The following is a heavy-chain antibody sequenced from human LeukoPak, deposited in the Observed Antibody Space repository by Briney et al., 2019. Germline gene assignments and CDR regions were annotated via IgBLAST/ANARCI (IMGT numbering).Heavy chain of an antibody. J-gene: IGHJ4*02. CDR3: AGYHCSSTSCYFDY. V-gene: IGHV4-39*01. D-gene: IGHD2-2*01. CDR2: VYYSGSI. CDR1: GGPISSSSYY. Sequence: SETLSLPCNVPGGPISSSSYYWAWIRQPPGKGRARIGVVYYSGSISHNPSLKSRVTISVDTSKNPSSLKLSSVTAADTTVYYCAGYHCSSTSCYFDYWGQGTLVTVSS.